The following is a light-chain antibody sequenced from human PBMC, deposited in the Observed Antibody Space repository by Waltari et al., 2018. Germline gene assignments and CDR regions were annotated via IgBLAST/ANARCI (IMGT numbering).Light chain of an antibody. CDR3: SSYSSTTTRVL. Sequence: QSALTQPASVSGSPGQSITISCTGSSTDIGGYFFVSWYQQQSGKAPKLITYGVSNRPSGVSDRFSGSKSDNTASLTISGLQTQDEADYYCSSYSSTTTRVLFGGGTRLTVL. V-gene: IGLV2-14*03. CDR1: STDIGGYFF. CDR2: GVS. J-gene: IGLJ2*01.